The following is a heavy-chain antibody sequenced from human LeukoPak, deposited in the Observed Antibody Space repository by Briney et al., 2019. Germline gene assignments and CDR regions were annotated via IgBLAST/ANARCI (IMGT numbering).Heavy chain of an antibody. D-gene: IGHD3-10*01. J-gene: IGHJ3*02. Sequence: GGSLRPSCSASGFTFMTSAMHWVRQAPGKGLEYVSSINDYGNRIHYAGSVKGRFSISRDTSTNTLYLQMSSLRPEDTAVYHCVKDRPGSYAFDIWGQGTMVTVSS. CDR2: INDYGNRI. CDR3: VKDRPGSYAFDI. V-gene: IGHV3-64D*06. CDR1: GFTFMTSA.